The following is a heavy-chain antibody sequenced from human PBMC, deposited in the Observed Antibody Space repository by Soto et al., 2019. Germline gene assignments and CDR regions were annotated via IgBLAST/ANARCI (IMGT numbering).Heavy chain of an antibody. D-gene: IGHD2-21*01. J-gene: IGHJ4*02. Sequence: EVQLVESGGGLVQPGGSLRLSCEASGFLFSTYWMFWVRQAPRKGLLWVSRIKSDGSSTSYADSVKGRFTISRDNAKNTLYLQMTSRRADDTAVYYCAIGGGDYNYFDYWGQGILVTVSS. CDR1: GFLFSTYW. CDR3: AIGGGDYNYFDY. V-gene: IGHV3-74*01. CDR2: IKSDGSST.